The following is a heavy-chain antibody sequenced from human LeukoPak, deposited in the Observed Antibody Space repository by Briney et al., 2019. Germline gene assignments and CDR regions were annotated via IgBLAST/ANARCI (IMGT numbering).Heavy chain of an antibody. CDR3: VRGGAPASMQAASFDC. D-gene: IGHD2/OR15-2a*01. CDR2: IKEDGRLK. J-gene: IGHJ4*02. Sequence: PGGSLTLPCAASGFGFSNFWMSWVRQAPGKGREWVANIKEDGRLKNHVDSVEGRFTVSRDNAKNTLYLQMNSLRLEDTAVYCCVRGGAPASMQAASFDCWGQGTPVTVRS. CDR1: GFGFSNFW. V-gene: IGHV3-7*01.